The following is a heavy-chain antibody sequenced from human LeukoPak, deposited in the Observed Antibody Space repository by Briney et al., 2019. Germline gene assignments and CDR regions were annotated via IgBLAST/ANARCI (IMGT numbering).Heavy chain of an antibody. CDR2: ISADGGSA. CDR1: GLNFGESA. CDR3: AKESGKFDY. V-gene: IGHV3-43*02. Sequence: GGSLRLSCVASGLNFGESAMHWVRQAPGKGLEWVSLISADGGSAFSADSVKGRFSISRDNSKNSLYLQMDSLRSEDTAMYYCAKESGKFDYWGQGTLVVVSS. J-gene: IGHJ4*02.